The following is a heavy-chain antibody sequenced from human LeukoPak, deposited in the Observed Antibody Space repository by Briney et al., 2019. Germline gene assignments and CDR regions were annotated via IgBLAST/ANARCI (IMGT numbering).Heavy chain of an antibody. D-gene: IGHD2-2*01. V-gene: IGHV3-30-3*01. CDR2: ISYDGSNK. CDR1: GFTFSSYA. J-gene: IGHJ3*02. Sequence: GGSLRLSCAASGFTFSSYAMHWVRQAPGKGLEWVAVISYDGSNKYYADSVKGRFTISRDNSKNTLYLQMNSLSAEDTAVYYCASLSVPLKGNAFDIWGQGTMVTVSS. CDR3: ASLSVPLKGNAFDI.